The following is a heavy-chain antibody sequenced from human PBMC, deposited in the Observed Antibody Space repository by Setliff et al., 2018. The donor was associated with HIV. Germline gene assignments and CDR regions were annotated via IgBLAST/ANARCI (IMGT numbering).Heavy chain of an antibody. CDR3: ATDLFWAAAGPPYYNYYYMDV. CDR1: GYTFTAFY. CDR2: IHPNSGGT. J-gene: IGHJ6*03. D-gene: IGHD6-13*01. V-gene: IGHV1-2*06. Sequence: GASVKVSCKPSGYTFTAFYIHWVRQAPGQGLEWMGRIHPNSGGTASPQKFQGRVAMTRDTSISTAYLQMNSLKTEDTAVFYCATDLFWAAAGPPYYNYYYMDVWGKGTTVTVSS.